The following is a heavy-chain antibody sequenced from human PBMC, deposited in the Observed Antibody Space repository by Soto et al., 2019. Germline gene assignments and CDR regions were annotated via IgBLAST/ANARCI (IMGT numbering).Heavy chain of an antibody. J-gene: IGHJ4*02. CDR2: IKHSGTT. D-gene: IGHD4-17*01. V-gene: IGHV4-34*01. CDR1: GGSFSDYY. CDR3: ARGGRLRSPFGY. Sequence: SETLSLTCAVYGGSFSDYYWTWIRQPPGKGLEWIGEIKHSGTTTHNPSLKSRVTMSVDTSKNQFSLNLTSVTAADTAIYYCARGGRLRSPFGYWGQGILGTVSS.